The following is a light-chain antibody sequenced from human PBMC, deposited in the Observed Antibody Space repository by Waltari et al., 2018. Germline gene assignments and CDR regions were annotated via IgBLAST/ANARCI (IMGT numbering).Light chain of an antibody. CDR3: AAWDRSLRIVV. CDR1: SSNIGVEN. Sequence: TIFCSGSSSNIGVENVNWFQQFPGTAPKLLIYSSIQRPSGVPDRFSGSKSGTSASLAINGLQSDDEADYYCAAWDRSLRIVVFGGGTKLTVL. CDR2: SSI. J-gene: IGLJ2*01. V-gene: IGLV1-44*01.